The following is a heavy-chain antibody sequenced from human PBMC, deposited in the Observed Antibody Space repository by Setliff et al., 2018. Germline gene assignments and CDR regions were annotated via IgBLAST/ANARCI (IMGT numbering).Heavy chain of an antibody. CDR3: AREPFDFGYNWNYESNAFDI. CDR2: INHSGST. CDR1: GGSFSGYY. Sequence: SETLSLTCAVYGGSFSGYYWSWIRQPPGKGLEWIGEINHSGSTNYNPSLKSRVTISVDTSKNQFSLRLSSVTAADTAVYYCAREPFDFGYNWNYESNAFDIGGQGTMVTVS. D-gene: IGHD1-7*01. J-gene: IGHJ3*02. V-gene: IGHV4-34*01.